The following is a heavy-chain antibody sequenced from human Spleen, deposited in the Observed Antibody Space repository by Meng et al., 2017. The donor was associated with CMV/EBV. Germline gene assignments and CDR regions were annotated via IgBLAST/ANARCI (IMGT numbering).Heavy chain of an antibody. J-gene: IGHJ4*02. Sequence: GESLKISCAASGFTFSYYWMHWVRQAPGKGLVWVSRINNDGSSTTYADSVKGRFTISRDNANNMLYLQMNSLRAEDTAVYYCASHIWADDYWGQGTLVTVSS. CDR2: INNDGSST. D-gene: IGHD7-27*01. CDR3: ASHIWADDY. V-gene: IGHV3-74*01. CDR1: GFTFSYYW.